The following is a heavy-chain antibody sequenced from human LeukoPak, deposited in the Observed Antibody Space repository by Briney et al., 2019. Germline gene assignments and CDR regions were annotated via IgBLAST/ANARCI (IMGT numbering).Heavy chain of an antibody. CDR3: ARTPLDYGGNLDY. V-gene: IGHV1-69*04. CDR1: GGTFSSHA. D-gene: IGHD4-23*01. CDR2: IIPILGIA. Sequence: GASVKVSCKASGGTFSSHAISWVRQAPGQGLEWMGRIIPILGIANYAQKFQGRVTITADKSTSTAYMELSSLRSEDTAVYYCARTPLDYGGNLDYWGQGTLVTVSS. J-gene: IGHJ4*02.